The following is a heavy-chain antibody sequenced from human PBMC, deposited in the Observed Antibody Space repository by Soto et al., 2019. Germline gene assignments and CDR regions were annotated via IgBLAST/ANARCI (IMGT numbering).Heavy chain of an antibody. V-gene: IGHV3-11*01. CDR3: ARDYEGWEPQFRFRVRLDP. CDR1: GFTFSDYY. CDR2: ISSSGSTI. J-gene: IGHJ5*02. D-gene: IGHD1-26*01. Sequence: QVQLVESGGGLVKPGGSLRLSCSASGFTFSDYYMSWIRQAPGKGLEWVSYISSSGSTIYYADSVKGRCTISRDNAKNSLSLQMNSLRAEDTAVYYCARDYEGWEPQFRFRVRLDPWGQGTLVTVSS.